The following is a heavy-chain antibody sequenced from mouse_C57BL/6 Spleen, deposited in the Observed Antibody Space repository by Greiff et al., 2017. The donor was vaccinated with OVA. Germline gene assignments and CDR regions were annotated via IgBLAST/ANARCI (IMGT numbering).Heavy chain of an antibody. V-gene: IGHV1-82*01. J-gene: IGHJ4*01. CDR1: GYAFSSSW. Sequence: VQLQQSGPELVKPGASVKISCKASGYAFSSSWMNWVKQRPGQGLEWIGRIYPGDGDTNYNGKFKGKATLTADKASSTAYMQLSSLTSEDSSVYFCAREDAMDYWGQGTSVTVSS. CDR2: IYPGDGDT. CDR3: AREDAMDY.